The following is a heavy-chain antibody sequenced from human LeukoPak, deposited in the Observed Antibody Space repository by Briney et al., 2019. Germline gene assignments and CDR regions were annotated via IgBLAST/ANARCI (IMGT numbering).Heavy chain of an antibody. CDR1: GYTFTSYG. V-gene: IGHV1-18*01. Sequence: ASVKVSCEASGYTFTSYGISWVRQAPGQGLEWMGWISAYNGNTNYAQKLQGRVTMTTDTSTSTAYMELRSLRSDDTAVYYCARDGRGVWGSYRRALFDYWGQGTLVTVSS. D-gene: IGHD3-16*02. J-gene: IGHJ4*02. CDR2: ISAYNGNT. CDR3: ARDGRGVWGSYRRALFDY.